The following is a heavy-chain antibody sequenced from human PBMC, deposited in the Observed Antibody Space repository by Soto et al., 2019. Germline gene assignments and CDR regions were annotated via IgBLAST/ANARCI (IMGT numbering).Heavy chain of an antibody. CDR2: ISYDGSNK. D-gene: IGHD1-26*01. Sequence: QVQLVESGGGVVQPGRSLRLSCAASGFTFSSYAMHWVRQAPGKGLEWVAVISYDGSNKYYADSVKGRFTISRDNSKNTLYLQMNSLIAEDTAVYYCARDGEWELLTNPGYYCMDVWGQGTTVTVSS. CDR1: GFTFSSYA. J-gene: IGHJ6*02. CDR3: ARDGEWELLTNPGYYCMDV. V-gene: IGHV3-30-3*01.